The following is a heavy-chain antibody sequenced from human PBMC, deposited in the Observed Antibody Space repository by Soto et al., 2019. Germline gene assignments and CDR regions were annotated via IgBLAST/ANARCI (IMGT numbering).Heavy chain of an antibody. D-gene: IGHD6-19*01. CDR2: ISSTGRTI. V-gene: IGHV3-11*01. CDR3: ARSYSSGWEFDY. CDR1: GFTFSNYY. J-gene: IGHJ4*02. Sequence: GGSLRLSCGASGFTFSNYYMSWIRQAPGKGLEWVSYISSTGRTIYYADSVKGRFTVSRDNAQNSLSLKLNSLRVEDTSVYYCARSYSSGWEFDYWGQGTQVTV.